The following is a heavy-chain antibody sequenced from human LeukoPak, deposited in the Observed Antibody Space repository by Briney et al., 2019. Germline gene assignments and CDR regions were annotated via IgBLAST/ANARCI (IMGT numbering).Heavy chain of an antibody. CDR1: GFAFNSYS. D-gene: IGHD5-12*01. J-gene: IGHJ4*02. CDR2: ISTSGYYI. CDR3: ARESPTVGYSGYDYVRGAVDY. V-gene: IGHV3-21*01. Sequence: GGSLRLSCAASGFAFNSYSMNWVRQAPGKGLEWVASISTSGYYIYNADPVKGRFTNSRDNARETLYLQMNSLRADDTAVYYCARESPTVGYSGYDYVRGAVDYWGQGTLVTVSS.